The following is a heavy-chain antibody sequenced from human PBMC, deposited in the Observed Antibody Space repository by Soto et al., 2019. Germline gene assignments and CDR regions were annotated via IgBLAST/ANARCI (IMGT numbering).Heavy chain of an antibody. CDR3: ARRGGLGGYFDY. V-gene: IGHV4-39*01. D-gene: IGHD2-15*01. CDR2: IYYSGST. J-gene: IGHJ4*02. Sequence: QLQLQESGPGLVKPSETLSLTCTVSGGSISSSSYYWGWIRQPPGKGLEWIGSIYYSGSTYYNPSLKSRVTISVDTSKNQFSLKLSSVTAADTAVYYCARRGGLGGYFDYWGQGTLVTVSS. CDR1: GGSISSSSYY.